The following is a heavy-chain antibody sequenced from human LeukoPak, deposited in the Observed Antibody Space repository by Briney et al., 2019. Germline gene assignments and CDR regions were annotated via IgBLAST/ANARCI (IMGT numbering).Heavy chain of an antibody. Sequence: PSETLSLTCAVYGGSFSGYYWSWIRQPPGKGLEWIGEINHSGSTNYNPSLKSRVTISVDTSKNQFSLKLSSVTAADTAVYYCARGRSRYYDSNGYFGSLVYMGVWGKGTTVTVSS. D-gene: IGHD3-22*01. CDR1: GGSFSGYY. V-gene: IGHV4-34*01. CDR2: INHSGST. CDR3: ARGRSRYYDSNGYFGSLVYMGV. J-gene: IGHJ6*03.